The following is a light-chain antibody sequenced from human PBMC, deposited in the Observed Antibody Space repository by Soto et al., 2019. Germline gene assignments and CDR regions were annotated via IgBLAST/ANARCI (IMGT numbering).Light chain of an antibody. V-gene: IGLV2-23*01. Sequence: SVLTPPASPSGSPGQSITISCPGTNRDVGSYNLVSWYQQHPGKAPKLMIYEGSKRPSGVSNRFSGSKSGNTASLTISGLQAEDEADYYCCSYAGSSTYVFGTGTKVTVL. J-gene: IGLJ1*01. CDR2: EGS. CDR1: NRDVGSYNL. CDR3: CSYAGSSTYV.